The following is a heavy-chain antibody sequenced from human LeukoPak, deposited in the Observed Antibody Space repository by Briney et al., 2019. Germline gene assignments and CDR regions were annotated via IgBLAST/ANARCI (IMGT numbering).Heavy chain of an antibody. D-gene: IGHD3-22*01. Sequence: SETLSLTCTVSGGSISSYYWSWIRQHPGKGLEWIGYIYYSGSTYYNPSLKSRVTISVDTSKNQFSLKLSSVTAADTAVYYCARERLIRTFDIWGQGTMVTVSS. J-gene: IGHJ3*02. CDR3: ARERLIRTFDI. V-gene: IGHV4-59*06. CDR1: GGSISSYY. CDR2: IYYSGST.